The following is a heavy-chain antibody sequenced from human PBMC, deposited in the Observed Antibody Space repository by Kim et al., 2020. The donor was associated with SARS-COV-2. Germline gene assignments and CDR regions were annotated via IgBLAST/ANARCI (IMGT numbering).Heavy chain of an antibody. J-gene: IGHJ5*02. Sequence: RFTISRDNAKNSLYLQMNSLRAEDTAVYYCARERDQVAATPSAWDVWFDPWGQGTLVTVSS. CDR3: ARERDQVAATPSAWDVWFDP. V-gene: IGHV3-11*01. D-gene: IGHD2-15*01.